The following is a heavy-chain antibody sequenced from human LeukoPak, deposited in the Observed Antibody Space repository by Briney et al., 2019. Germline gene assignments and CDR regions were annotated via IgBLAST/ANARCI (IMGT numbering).Heavy chain of an antibody. J-gene: IGHJ4*02. CDR2: FDPEDGET. D-gene: IGHD1-26*01. Sequence: ASVTVSCKVSGYTLTELSMHWVRQAPGKGLEWMGGFDPEDGETIYAQKFQGRVTMTEDTSTDTAYMELSSLRSEDTAVYYCATLELVGATHAEVGYFDYWGQGTLVTVSS. CDR3: ATLELVGATHAEVGYFDY. CDR1: GYTLTELS. V-gene: IGHV1-24*01.